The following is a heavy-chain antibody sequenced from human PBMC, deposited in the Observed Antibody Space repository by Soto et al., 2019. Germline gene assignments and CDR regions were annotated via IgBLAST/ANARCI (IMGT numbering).Heavy chain of an antibody. Sequence: QVQLQESGPGLVKPSQTLSLTCTVSGRSMSSGGYYWSRIRQHPGKGLEWIGYIYYSGSTYYNPSLKSRVIISVDSSKNQFSLKLSSVTAADTAVYYCARSGYSYGPNPLLYWGQGTLVTVSS. V-gene: IGHV4-31*03. D-gene: IGHD5-18*01. CDR3: ARSGYSYGPNPLLY. CDR2: IYYSGST. J-gene: IGHJ4*02. CDR1: GRSMSSGGYY.